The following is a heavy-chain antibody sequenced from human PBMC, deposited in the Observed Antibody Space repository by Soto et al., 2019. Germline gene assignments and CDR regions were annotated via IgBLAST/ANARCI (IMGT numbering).Heavy chain of an antibody. CDR3: ARLMEDGTTYYYYYGMDV. CDR2: IYPGDSDT. V-gene: IGHV5-51*01. CDR1: GYSFTSYW. Sequence: PGESLKISCKGSGYSFTSYWIGWVRQMPGKGLEWMGIIYPGDSDTRYNPSFQGQVTISADKSISTAYLQWSSLKASDTAMYYCARLMEDGTTYYYYYGMDVWGQGTTVTVSS. J-gene: IGHJ6*02. D-gene: IGHD1-7*01.